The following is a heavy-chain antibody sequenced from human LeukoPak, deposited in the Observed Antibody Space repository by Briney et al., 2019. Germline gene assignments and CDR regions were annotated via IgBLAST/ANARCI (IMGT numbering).Heavy chain of an antibody. Sequence: ASVKVSCKASGYTFTGYYMHWVRQATGQGLEWMGWINPNSGGTNYAQKFQGWVTMTRDTSISTAYMELSRLRSDDTAVYYCARARCSGGSCYSSGRFDPWGQGTLVTVSS. CDR2: INPNSGGT. V-gene: IGHV1-2*04. D-gene: IGHD2-15*01. J-gene: IGHJ5*02. CDR3: ARARCSGGSCYSSGRFDP. CDR1: GYTFTGYY.